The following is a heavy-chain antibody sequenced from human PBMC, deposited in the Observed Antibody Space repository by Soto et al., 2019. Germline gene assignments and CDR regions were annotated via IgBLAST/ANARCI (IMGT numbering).Heavy chain of an antibody. V-gene: IGHV1-69*13. Sequence: ASVKVSCKASGGTFSSYAISWVRQAPGQGLEWMGGIIPIFGTANYAQKFQGRVTITADESTSTAYMELSSLRSEDTAVYYCALVVVVDAYYYYGMDVWGQGTTVTVSS. D-gene: IGHD2-2*01. CDR1: GGTFSSYA. CDR2: IIPIFGTA. CDR3: ALVVVVDAYYYYGMDV. J-gene: IGHJ6*02.